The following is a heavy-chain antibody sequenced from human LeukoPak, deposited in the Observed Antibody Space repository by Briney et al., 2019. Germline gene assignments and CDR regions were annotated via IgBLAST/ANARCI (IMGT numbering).Heavy chain of an antibody. D-gene: IGHD6-13*01. V-gene: IGHV4-59*01. CDR2: IYYSGST. Sequence: SETLSLTCTVSGGSISSYYWSWIRQPPGKGLEWIGYIYYSGSTNYNPSLKSRVTISVDTSKNQFSLKLSSVTAADTAVYYCARYVAAAGTLLYYFDYWGQGTLVTVSS. CDR1: GGSISSYY. CDR3: ARYVAAAGTLLYYFDY. J-gene: IGHJ4*02.